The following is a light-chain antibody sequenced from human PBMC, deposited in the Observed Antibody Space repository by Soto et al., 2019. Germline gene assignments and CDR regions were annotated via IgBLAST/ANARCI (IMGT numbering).Light chain of an antibody. CDR2: GAS. CDR1: QSVSSR. CDR3: QQHSNWPPIT. Sequence: EIVMTQSPATLSVSLGERATLSCRASQSVSSRLAWYQQKPGQAPRLLIYGASTRATGIPDRFTGSGSGTDFTLTISSLEPEDFAVYYCQQHSNWPPITFGQGTRLEI. J-gene: IGKJ5*01. V-gene: IGKV3D-15*01.